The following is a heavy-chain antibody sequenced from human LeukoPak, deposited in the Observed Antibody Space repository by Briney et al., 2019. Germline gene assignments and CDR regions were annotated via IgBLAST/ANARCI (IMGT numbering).Heavy chain of an antibody. V-gene: IGHV3-23*01. CDR1: GFTFSSYG. J-gene: IGHJ4*02. D-gene: IGHD3-22*01. CDR2: ISGSGGST. Sequence: GGSLRLSCAASGFTFSSYGMSWVRQAPGKGLEWVSAISGSGGSTYYADSVKGRFTISRDNAKNSLYLQMNSLRAEDTAVYYCARRGTYYDSSGYSLDYWGQGTLVTVSS. CDR3: ARRGTYYDSSGYSLDY.